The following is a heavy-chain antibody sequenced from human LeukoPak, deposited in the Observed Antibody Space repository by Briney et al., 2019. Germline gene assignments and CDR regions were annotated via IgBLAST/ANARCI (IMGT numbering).Heavy chain of an antibody. J-gene: IGHJ4*02. Sequence: TGGSLRLSCAASGFTFSSYWMHWVRQAPGKGLVWVSVIYSGGSTYYADSVKGRFTISRDNSKNTLYLQMNSLRAEDTAVYYCASGLLFDYWGQGTLVTVSS. CDR2: IYSGGST. D-gene: IGHD1-26*01. V-gene: IGHV3-53*01. CDR3: ASGLLFDY. CDR1: GFTFSSYW.